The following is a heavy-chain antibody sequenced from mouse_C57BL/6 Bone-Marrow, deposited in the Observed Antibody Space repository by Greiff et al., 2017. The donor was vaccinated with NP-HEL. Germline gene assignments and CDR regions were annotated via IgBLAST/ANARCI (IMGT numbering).Heavy chain of an antibody. CDR3: ARWGYYGFDY. J-gene: IGHJ2*01. Sequence: QVHVKQSGAELVRPGTSVKMSCKASGYTFTNYWIGWAKQRPGHGLEWIGDIYPGGGYTNYNEKFKGKATLTADKSSSTAYMQFSSLTSEDSAIYYCARWGYYGFDYWGQGTTLTVSS. CDR2: IYPGGGYT. CDR1: GYTFTNYW. V-gene: IGHV1-63*01. D-gene: IGHD1-1*01.